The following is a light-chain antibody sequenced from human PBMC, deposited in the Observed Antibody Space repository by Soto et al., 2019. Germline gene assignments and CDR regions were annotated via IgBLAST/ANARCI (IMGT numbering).Light chain of an antibody. Sequence: EIVLTQSPGTLSLSPGEIATLSCRASQSVSSSYLAWYQQKPGQAPRLLIYGAYSRATGIPDRFSGSGSGTDFTLTISRLEPEDFAVYYCQQYGSSPPITFGQGTRLEIK. V-gene: IGKV3-20*01. J-gene: IGKJ5*01. CDR2: GAY. CDR3: QQYGSSPPIT. CDR1: QSVSSSY.